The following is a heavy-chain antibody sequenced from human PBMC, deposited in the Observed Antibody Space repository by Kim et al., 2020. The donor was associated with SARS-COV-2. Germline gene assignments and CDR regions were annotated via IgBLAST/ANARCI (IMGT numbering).Heavy chain of an antibody. D-gene: IGHD1-26*01. V-gene: IGHV4-59*13. Sequence: SETLSLTCTVSGGSISSYYWSWIRQPPGKGLEWIGYIYYSGSTNYNPSLKSRVTISVDTSKNQFSLKLSSVTAADTAVYYCAREVGAPTYNWFDPWGQGTLVTVSS. CDR1: GGSISSYY. CDR2: IYYSGST. J-gene: IGHJ5*02. CDR3: AREVGAPTYNWFDP.